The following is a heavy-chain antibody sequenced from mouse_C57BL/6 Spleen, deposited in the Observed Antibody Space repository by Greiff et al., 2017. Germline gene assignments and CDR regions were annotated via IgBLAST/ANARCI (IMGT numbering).Heavy chain of an antibody. J-gene: IGHJ4*01. V-gene: IGHV1-18*01. CDR1: GYTFTDYN. CDR3: ARSGLLRYPYYAMDY. Sequence: VHVKPSGPELVKPGASVKIPCKASGYTFTDYNMDWVKQSHGKSLEWIGDINPNNGGTIYNQKFKGKATLTVDKSSSTAYMELRSLTSEDTAVYYCARSGLLRYPYYAMDYWGQGTSVTVSS. CDR2: INPNNGGT. D-gene: IGHD1-1*01.